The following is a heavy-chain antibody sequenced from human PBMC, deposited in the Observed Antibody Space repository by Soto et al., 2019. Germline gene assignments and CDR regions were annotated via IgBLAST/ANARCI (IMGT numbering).Heavy chain of an antibody. CDR3: ARARPDSGSYYYYYGMEV. CDR2: INPNSGGT. CDR1: GYTFTGYY. Sequence: ASVKVSCKASGYTFTGYYMHWVRQAPGQGLEWMGWINPNSGGTNYAQKFQGWVNMTRDTSISTAYMELSRLRSDDTPVYYCARARPDSGSYYYYYGMEVWGLGTTVTVSS. V-gene: IGHV1-2*04. D-gene: IGHD1-26*01. J-gene: IGHJ6*01.